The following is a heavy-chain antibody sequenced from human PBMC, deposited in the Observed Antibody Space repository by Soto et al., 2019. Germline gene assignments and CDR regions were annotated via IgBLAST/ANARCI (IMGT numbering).Heavy chain of an antibody. Sequence: GGSLRLSCVASGFTFGRYAMHWVRQPPGRGLEWVAVISYTGANTYYVGSVRGRFAISRDNSKNTLYLQMNSLRAEDTAMYYCAKHMDDSGYFYVEGADHWGQGTLVTVSS. CDR2: ISYTGANT. J-gene: IGHJ4*02. CDR3: AKHMDDSGYFYVEGADH. D-gene: IGHD3-22*01. CDR1: GFTFGRYA. V-gene: IGHV3-30*18.